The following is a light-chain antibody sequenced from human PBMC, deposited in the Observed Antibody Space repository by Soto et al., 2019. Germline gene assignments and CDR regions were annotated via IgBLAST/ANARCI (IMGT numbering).Light chain of an antibody. V-gene: IGKV3-15*01. J-gene: IGKJ4*01. CDR3: QQFNNWPLT. Sequence: EIVMTQSPATLSVSPGERATLSCRASQSVSSNLVWYQQKPGQAPRLLIYDASTRATGVPARFSGSGSGAEFTLTISSLQSEDVAVYYCQQFNNWPLTFGGGTKVEIK. CDR2: DAS. CDR1: QSVSSN.